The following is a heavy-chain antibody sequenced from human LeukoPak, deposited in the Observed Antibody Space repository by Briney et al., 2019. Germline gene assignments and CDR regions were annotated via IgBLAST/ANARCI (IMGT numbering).Heavy chain of an antibody. D-gene: IGHD3-10*01. CDR1: GFTVSSNY. CDR3: ARGWGYFGSGHAFDV. V-gene: IGHV3-66*01. CDR2: IFSGGDI. Sequence: GGSLRLSCAASGFTVSSNYMSWVRQAPEKVLEWVSVIFSGGDIYYADSVKGRFTISRDISKNTLYLQMNSLRAEDTAVYYCARGWGYFGSGHAFDVWGQGTMVTVSS. J-gene: IGHJ3*01.